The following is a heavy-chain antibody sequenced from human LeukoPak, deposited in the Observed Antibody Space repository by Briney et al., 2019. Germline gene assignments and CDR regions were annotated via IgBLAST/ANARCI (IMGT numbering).Heavy chain of an antibody. CDR1: GDSVSSGNYH. CDR2: IYYSGST. V-gene: IGHV4-61*01. J-gene: IGHJ4*02. Sequence: SETLSLTCTVSGDSVSSGNYHWSWIRQPPGKGLEWIGYIYYSGSTNYNPSLKSRVTISVDTSKNQFSLKLSSVTAADTAVYYCARDARASVGYHNWGQGTLVTVSS. CDR3: ARDARASVGYHN. D-gene: IGHD2-15*01.